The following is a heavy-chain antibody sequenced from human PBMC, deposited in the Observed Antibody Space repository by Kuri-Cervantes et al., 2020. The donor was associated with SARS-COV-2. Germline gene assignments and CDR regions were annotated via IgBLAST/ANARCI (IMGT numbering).Heavy chain of an antibody. V-gene: IGHV4-34*01. Sequence: SETLSLTCAVYGGSFSGYYWSWIRQPPGKGLEWIGEINHSGSTNYNPSLKSRVTISVDTSKNQFSLKLSSVTAADTAVYYCARASPSLGELDYWGQGTRVTGSS. J-gene: IGHJ4*02. CDR1: GGSFSGYY. D-gene: IGHD3-16*01. CDR3: ARASPSLGELDY. CDR2: INHSGST.